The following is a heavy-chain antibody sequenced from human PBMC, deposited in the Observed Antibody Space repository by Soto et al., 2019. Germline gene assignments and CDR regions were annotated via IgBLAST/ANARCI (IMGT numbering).Heavy chain of an antibody. CDR2: IYHSGST. CDR3: ARAEGYCIRTSCYVAEPGTVWFDP. D-gene: IGHD2-2*01. J-gene: IGHJ5*02. V-gene: IGHV4-30-2*01. Sequence: SWFRQPPGKGLEWIGYIYHSGSTYYNPSLKSRVTISVDRSKNQFSLKLSSVTAADTAVYYCARAEGYCIRTSCYVAEPGTVWFDPWGQGTLVTVSS.